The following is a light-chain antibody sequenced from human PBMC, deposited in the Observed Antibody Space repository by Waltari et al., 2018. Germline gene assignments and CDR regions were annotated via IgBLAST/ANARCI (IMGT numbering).Light chain of an antibody. CDR3: QQYYSTPYT. J-gene: IGKJ2*01. V-gene: IGKV4-1*01. Sequence: ERATINCKSSQSLSYSSNNKIYLAWYQQRPGQPPKLLIYWTSTRESGVPDRFSGSGSGTDFTLTISSLQAEDVAVYYCQQYYSTPYTFGQGTKLEIK. CDR2: WTS. CDR1: QSLSYSSNNKIY.